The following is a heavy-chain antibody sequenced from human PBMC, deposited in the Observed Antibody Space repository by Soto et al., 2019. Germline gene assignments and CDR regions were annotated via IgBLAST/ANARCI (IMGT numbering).Heavy chain of an antibody. D-gene: IGHD3-22*01. Sequence: QLQLQESGPGLVKPSQTLSLTCSVSGGSVSSGVHYWSWIRQPPGKGLEWIGYVYYTGSTYYNPSLEGRVTMTRDTSKNQFSLKLNSVTASDAAVYFCATESSGSSPLHFDFWGQGALVTVSS. J-gene: IGHJ4*02. CDR2: VYYTGST. V-gene: IGHV4-30-4*01. CDR3: ATESSGSSPLHFDF. CDR1: GGSVSSGVHY.